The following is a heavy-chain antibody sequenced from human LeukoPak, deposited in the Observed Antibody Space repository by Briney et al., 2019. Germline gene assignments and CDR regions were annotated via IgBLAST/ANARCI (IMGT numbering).Heavy chain of an antibody. CDR1: GFTFSSYG. D-gene: IGHD5-12*01. CDR2: IWYDGSNK. CDR3: AKHPRSGYDPLLYMDV. V-gene: IGHV3-30*02. J-gene: IGHJ6*03. Sequence: PGGSLRLSCVASGFTFSSYGMHWVRQAPGKGLEWVAFIWYDGSNKYYADSVKGRFTISTDNSKNTLYLQMNSLRAEDTAVYYCAKHPRSGYDPLLYMDVWGKGTTVTISS.